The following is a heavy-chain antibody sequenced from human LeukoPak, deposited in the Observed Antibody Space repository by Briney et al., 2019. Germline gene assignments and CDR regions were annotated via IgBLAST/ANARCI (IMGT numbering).Heavy chain of an antibody. Sequence: PGGSLRLFCAASGFTFSDYYMSWIRQAPWKGLEWVSYISGSGTTTFFADSVKGRFTISRDNAKNSLYLQMNSLRADDTAVYYCARDRSGIAAGEPTFDYWGQGTLVTVSS. CDR3: ARDRSGIAAGEPTFDY. CDR2: ISGSGTTT. J-gene: IGHJ4*02. V-gene: IGHV3-11*04. D-gene: IGHD6-13*01. CDR1: GFTFSDYY.